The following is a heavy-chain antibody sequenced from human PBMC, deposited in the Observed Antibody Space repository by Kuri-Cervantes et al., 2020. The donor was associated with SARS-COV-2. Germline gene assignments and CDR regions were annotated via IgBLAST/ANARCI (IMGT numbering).Heavy chain of an antibody. CDR3: GRRYCSTTSCLVDY. D-gene: IGHD2-2*01. Sequence: GGSLRLSCAASGFNFKSYEMNWVRQVPGKGLQWVSYIGSSGTTMFYADFVKGRFTISRDNAKNSLYLQMKSLTAEDAGVYYCGRRYCSTTSCLVDYWGRGTLVTVSS. CDR2: IGSSGTTM. V-gene: IGHV3-48*03. CDR1: GFNFKSYE. J-gene: IGHJ4*02.